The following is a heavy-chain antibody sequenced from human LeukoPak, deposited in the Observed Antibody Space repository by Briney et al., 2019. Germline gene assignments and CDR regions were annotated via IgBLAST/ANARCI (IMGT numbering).Heavy chain of an antibody. Sequence: SETLSLTCTVSGGSISSSSYYWGWIRQPPGKGLEWIGSIYYSGSTYYNPSLKSRVTISVDTSKNQFSLRLSSVTAADTAVYYCARTTGSFYFYYYMDVWGKGTTVTVSS. CDR2: IYYSGST. D-gene: IGHD1-26*01. J-gene: IGHJ6*03. V-gene: IGHV4-39*07. CDR3: ARTTGSFYFYYYMDV. CDR1: GGSISSSSYY.